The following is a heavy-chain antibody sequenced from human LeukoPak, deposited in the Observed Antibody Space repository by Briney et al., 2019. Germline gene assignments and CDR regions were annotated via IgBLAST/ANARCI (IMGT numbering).Heavy chain of an antibody. CDR3: AKDETRTTREPGGPFDY. V-gene: IGHV3-30*18. J-gene: IGHJ4*02. CDR1: GFIFSNFG. Sequence: PGTSLRLSCAASGFIFSNFGMHWVRQAPGKGLEWVAVIAYDGRNKYYGDAVKGRFTISRDNSKNTVHLQMSSLRAEDTAMYFCAKDETRTTREPGGPFDYWGQGTLVTVSS. CDR2: IAYDGRNK. D-gene: IGHD1-1*01.